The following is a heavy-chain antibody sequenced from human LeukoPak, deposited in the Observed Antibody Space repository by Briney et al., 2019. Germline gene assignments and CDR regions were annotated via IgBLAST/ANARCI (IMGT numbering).Heavy chain of an antibody. D-gene: IGHD3-3*01. V-gene: IGHV1-18*01. CDR1: GYTFTSYG. CDR3: ARSNDFWSGYYRFYFDY. CDR2: ISAYNGNT. Sequence: ASVKVSCKASGYTFTSYGISWVRQAPGHGLEWMGWISAYNGNTNYAQKLQGRVTMTTDTSTSTAYMELRSLRSDDTAVYYCARSNDFWSGYYRFYFDYWGQGTLVTVSS. J-gene: IGHJ4*02.